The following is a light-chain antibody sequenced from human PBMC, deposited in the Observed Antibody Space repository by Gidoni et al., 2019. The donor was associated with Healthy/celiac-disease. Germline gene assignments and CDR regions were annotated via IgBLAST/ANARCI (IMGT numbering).Light chain of an antibody. CDR1: KLGDKY. CDR2: QDS. J-gene: IGLJ2*01. Sequence: YALTQLPSVPLSPVPTASITCSGDKLGDKYACWHQQKPGQPPVLVIYQDSKRPSGIPERFAGSNAGNTATQTISGNQAMDEADYYGEAWDSSNVVFGGGTKLTVL. CDR3: EAWDSSNVV. V-gene: IGLV3-1*01.